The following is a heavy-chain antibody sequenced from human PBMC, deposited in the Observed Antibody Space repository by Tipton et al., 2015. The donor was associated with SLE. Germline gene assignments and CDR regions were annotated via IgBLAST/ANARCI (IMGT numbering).Heavy chain of an antibody. V-gene: IGHV3-7*01. CDR2: IKQDGSEK. J-gene: IGHJ5*02. Sequence: GSLRLSCAASAFTFSSYWMSWVRQAPGKGLEWVANIKQDGSEKYYVDSVKGRFTISRDNANNLLYLQMNSVRVEDTAVYYCARQGGASYQLPRNWLDPWGQGTLVTVSS. CDR3: ARQGGASYQLPRNWLDP. D-gene: IGHD2-2*01. CDR1: AFTFSSYW.